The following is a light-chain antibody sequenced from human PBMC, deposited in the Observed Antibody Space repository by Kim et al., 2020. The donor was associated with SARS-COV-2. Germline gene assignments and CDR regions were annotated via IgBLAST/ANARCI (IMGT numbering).Light chain of an antibody. Sequence: LSPGERATLTCRASQSVSSSYLAWYQQKPGQAPRLLIYGASSRATGIPDRFSGSGSGTDFTLTISRLEPEDFAVYYCQQYGSSPYTFGQGTKLEI. CDR3: QQYGSSPYT. CDR2: GAS. V-gene: IGKV3-20*01. CDR1: QSVSSSY. J-gene: IGKJ2*01.